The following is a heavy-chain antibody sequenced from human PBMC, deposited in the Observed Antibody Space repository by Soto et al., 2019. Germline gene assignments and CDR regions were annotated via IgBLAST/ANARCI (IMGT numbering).Heavy chain of an antibody. CDR2: INPKSGGT. V-gene: IGHV1-2*06. Sequence: ASVKVSCKASGYTFTDYYIDWVRQAPGQGLEWMGRINPKSGGTNYAQRFQGRVTMTRDTSITTAYMDLSRLTSDDTATYYCAKTYDGSGQPSHWFNPWGQGTPVTVSS. CDR3: AKTYDGSGQPSHWFNP. J-gene: IGHJ5*02. D-gene: IGHD3-22*01. CDR1: GYTFTDYY.